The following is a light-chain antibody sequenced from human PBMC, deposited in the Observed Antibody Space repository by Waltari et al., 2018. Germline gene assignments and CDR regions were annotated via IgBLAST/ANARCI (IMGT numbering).Light chain of an antibody. CDR3: QQYNNWSWT. CDR1: QSVRSN. V-gene: IGKV3-15*01. J-gene: IGKJ1*01. CDR2: DAS. Sequence: ETVMTQSPATLSVSPGERATLSCRASQSVRSNLAWYQQKPGQAPRLLIYDASTRSTGIPARFSGSGSETEFTLTISSLQSEDFAVYFCQQYNNWSWTLGQGTKVENK.